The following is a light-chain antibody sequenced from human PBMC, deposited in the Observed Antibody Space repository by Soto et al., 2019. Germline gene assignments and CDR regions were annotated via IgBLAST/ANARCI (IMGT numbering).Light chain of an antibody. CDR1: QGVSSY. V-gene: IGKV3D-15*01. CDR3: QQYSNWPPLT. J-gene: IGKJ4*01. CDR2: GAS. Sequence: EIVLTQSPSTLSLSPGERATLSFRASQGVSSYLAWYQHKPGQAPRLLIYGASTRATGIPDRFSGSGSGTEFTLTISGLQSEDFAVYYCQQYSNWPPLTFGGGTKVDNK.